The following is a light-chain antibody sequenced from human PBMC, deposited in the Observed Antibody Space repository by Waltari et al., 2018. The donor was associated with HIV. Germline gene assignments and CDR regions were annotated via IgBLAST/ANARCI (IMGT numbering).Light chain of an antibody. CDR3: QQYETYYT. Sequence: DIKMTQSPSVLSASLGDRITISCRASQNVNTWVAWYQQKPGKAPKLLIHTASTLGRGVPSRFSGRGSGAVFTLTIAGLQPDDFATYYCQQYETYYTFGLGTNVE. CDR1: QNVNTW. CDR2: TAS. J-gene: IGKJ2*01. V-gene: IGKV1-5*03.